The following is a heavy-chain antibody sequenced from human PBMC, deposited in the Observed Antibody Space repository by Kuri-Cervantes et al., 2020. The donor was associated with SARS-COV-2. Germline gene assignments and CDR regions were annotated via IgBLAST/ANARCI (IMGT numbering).Heavy chain of an antibody. D-gene: IGHD2-2*01. Sequence: SETLSLTCTVSGGSISSSSYYWGWIRQPPGKGLEWIGSIYHSGSTYYNPSLKSRVTISVDTSKNQFSLKLSSVTAADTAVYYCARVGVYCSSTSCYPNWFDPWGQGTLVTVSS. CDR3: ARVGVYCSSTSCYPNWFDP. J-gene: IGHJ5*02. CDR2: IYHSGST. V-gene: IGHV4-39*07. CDR1: GGSISSSSYY.